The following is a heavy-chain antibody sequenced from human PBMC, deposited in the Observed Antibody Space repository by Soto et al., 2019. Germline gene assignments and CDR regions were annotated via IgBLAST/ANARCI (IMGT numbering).Heavy chain of an antibody. D-gene: IGHD6-19*01. CDR2: ISWNSGSI. V-gene: IGHV3-9*01. J-gene: IGHJ4*02. Sequence: GGSLRLSCAASGFTFDDYAMHWVRQAPGKGLEWVSGISWNSGSIGYADSVKGRFTISRDNAKNSLYLQMNSLRAEDTALYYCAKDKYSSGQYWGQGTLVTVS. CDR1: GFTFDDYA. CDR3: AKDKYSSGQY.